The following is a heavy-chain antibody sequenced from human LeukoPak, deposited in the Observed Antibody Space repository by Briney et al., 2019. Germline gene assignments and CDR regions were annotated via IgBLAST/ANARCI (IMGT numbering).Heavy chain of an antibody. CDR1: GGSISSYY. V-gene: IGHV4-59*01. Sequence: SETLSLTCTVSGGSISSYYWSWIRQPPGKGLEWIGYIYYSGSTNYNPSLKSRVTISVDTSKNQFSLKLSSVTAADTAVYYCARVPLDIVVVPAAMVGRNYYFYYMDVWGKGTTVTASS. D-gene: IGHD2-2*03. CDR3: ARVPLDIVVVPAAMVGRNYYFYYMDV. CDR2: IYYSGST. J-gene: IGHJ6*03.